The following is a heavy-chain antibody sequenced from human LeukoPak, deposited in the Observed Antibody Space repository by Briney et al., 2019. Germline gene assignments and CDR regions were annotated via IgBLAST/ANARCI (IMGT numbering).Heavy chain of an antibody. CDR3: AKVSRRDGYNSLGY. J-gene: IGHJ4*02. V-gene: IGHV3-30*02. Sequence: PVGSLRLSCAASGFTFSSYGMHWVRQAPGKGLEWVAFIRYDGSNKYYADTVKGRFTISRDNSKNTLYLQMNSLRAEDTAVYYCAKVSRRDGYNSLGYWGQGTLVTVSS. CDR2: IRYDGSNK. CDR1: GFTFSSYG. D-gene: IGHD5-24*01.